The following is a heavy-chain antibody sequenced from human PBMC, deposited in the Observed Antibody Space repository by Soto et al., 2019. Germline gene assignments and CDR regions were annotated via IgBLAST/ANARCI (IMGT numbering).Heavy chain of an antibody. D-gene: IGHD3-9*01. V-gene: IGHV4-30-4*01. Sequence: QVQLQESGPGLVKPSQTLSLTCTVSGGSISSGDYYWSWIRQPPGKGLEWIGYIYYSGSTYYNPSLKSRVTISVHTSRNQFSLKLSTVAATDTAVYYCAREEGRYVDWIYDYWGQGTMVTVSS. CDR3: AREEGRYVDWIYDY. CDR1: GGSISSGDYY. J-gene: IGHJ4*02. CDR2: IYYSGST.